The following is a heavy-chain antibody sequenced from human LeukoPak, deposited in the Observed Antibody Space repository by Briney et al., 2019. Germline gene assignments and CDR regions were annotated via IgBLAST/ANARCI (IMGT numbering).Heavy chain of an antibody. Sequence: SQTLSLTCSVSGDSISSGSYYWSWIRQPAGKGLEWIGRIYTSGSTNYNPSLKSRVTISVDTSKNQFSLKLSSVTAADTAVYYCARPELDYGDFGYWGQGTLVTVSS. CDR3: ARPELDYGDFGY. D-gene: IGHD4-17*01. V-gene: IGHV4-61*02. J-gene: IGHJ4*02. CDR1: GDSISSGSYY. CDR2: IYTSGST.